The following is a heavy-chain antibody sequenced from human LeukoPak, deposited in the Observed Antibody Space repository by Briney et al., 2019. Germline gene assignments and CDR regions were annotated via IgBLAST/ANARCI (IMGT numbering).Heavy chain of an antibody. J-gene: IGHJ6*03. CDR3: ARDPHSGNYGNDYYYYMDV. D-gene: IGHD1-26*01. Sequence: GGSLRLSCAASGFTFSNYNMNWVRQAPGKAMEWVSSITSSGTYIFYADSVKGRFTISRDNAKNSLYLQMDSLGPEDTAVYYCARDPHSGNYGNDYYYYMDVWGKGTTVTISS. CDR2: ITSSGTYI. V-gene: IGHV3-21*01. CDR1: GFTFSNYN.